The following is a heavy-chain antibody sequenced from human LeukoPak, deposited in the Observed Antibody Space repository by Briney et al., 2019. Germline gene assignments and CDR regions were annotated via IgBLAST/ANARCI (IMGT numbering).Heavy chain of an antibody. CDR1: GYTFTGYY. CDR3: ARGVRFLEWLPNY. V-gene: IGHV1-2*02. D-gene: IGHD3-3*01. J-gene: IGHJ4*02. Sequence: GASVKVSCKASGYTFTGYYMHWLRQAPGQGLEWMGWINPNSGGTNYAQKFQGRVTMTRDTSISTAYMELSRLRSDDTAVYYCARGVRFLEWLPNYWGQGTLVTVSS. CDR2: INPNSGGT.